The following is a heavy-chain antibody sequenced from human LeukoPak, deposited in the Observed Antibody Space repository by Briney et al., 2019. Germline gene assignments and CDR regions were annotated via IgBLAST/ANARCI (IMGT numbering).Heavy chain of an antibody. CDR3: ASLGETSSSWSYYFDY. CDR2: ISGSGGST. D-gene: IGHD6-13*01. V-gene: IGHV3-23*01. Sequence: GGSLRLSCAASGFTFSSYAMSWVRQAPGKGLEWVSAISGSGGSTYYADSVKGRFTISRDNSKNTLYLQMNSLRAEDTAVYYCASLGETSSSWSYYFDYWGQGTLVTVSS. CDR1: GFTFSSYA. J-gene: IGHJ4*02.